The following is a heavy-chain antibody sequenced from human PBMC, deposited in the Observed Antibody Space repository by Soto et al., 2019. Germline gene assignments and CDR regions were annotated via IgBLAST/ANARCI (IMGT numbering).Heavy chain of an antibody. Sequence: ASVKVSCKASGYTFTSYAMHWVRQAPGQRLEWMGWINAGNGNTKYSQKFQGRVTITRDTSASTAYMELSSLRSEDTAVYYCAREDNGELSSPDAFDIWGQGTMVTVSS. CDR1: GYTFTSYA. J-gene: IGHJ3*02. D-gene: IGHD3-16*02. CDR3: AREDNGELSSPDAFDI. CDR2: INAGNGNT. V-gene: IGHV1-3*01.